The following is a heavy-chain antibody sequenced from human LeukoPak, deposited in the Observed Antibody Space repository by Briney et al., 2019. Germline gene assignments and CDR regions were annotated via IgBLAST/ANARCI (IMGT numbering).Heavy chain of an antibody. V-gene: IGHV1-8*01. CDR3: ARGRSSMVRGVIITYYYYYMDV. D-gene: IGHD3-10*01. Sequence: GASVKVSCKASGYTFTSYDINWVRQATGQGLEWMGWMNPNSGNTGYAQKFQGRVTMTRNTSISTAYMELSSLRSEDTAVYYCARGRSSMVRGVIITYYYYYMDVWGKGTTVTISS. CDR2: MNPNSGNT. CDR1: GYTFTSYD. J-gene: IGHJ6*03.